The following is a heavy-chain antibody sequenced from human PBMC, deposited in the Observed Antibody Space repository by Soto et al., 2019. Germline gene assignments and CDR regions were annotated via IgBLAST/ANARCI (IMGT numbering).Heavy chain of an antibody. D-gene: IGHD2-2*01. CDR1: GGSISSRSFY. CDR3: ASRSSYCRHTTYYEDYFDY. CDR2: IYYGGST. J-gene: IGHJ4*02. Sequence: QLQLQESGPGLVKPSETLSLTCTVSGGSISSRSFYWGWIRQPPGMGLEWIGSIYYGGSTDSDPSLKSRLRISVDTSKNQFSLRLSSVTAADTAVYYCASRSSYCRHTTYYEDYFDYWGQGILVTVSS. V-gene: IGHV4-39*01.